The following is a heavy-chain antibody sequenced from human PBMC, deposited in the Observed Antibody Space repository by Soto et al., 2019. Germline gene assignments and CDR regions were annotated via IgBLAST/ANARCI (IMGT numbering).Heavy chain of an antibody. CDR3: ARSRVYCTNGVCPLPLPYYYYYYGMDV. D-gene: IGHD2-8*01. CDR1: GGTFSSYA. V-gene: IGHV1-69*12. J-gene: IGHJ6*02. CDR2: IIPIFGTA. Sequence: QVQLVQSGAEVKKPGSSVKVSCKASGGTFSSYAISWVRQAPGQGLEWMGGIIPIFGTANYAQKFQGRVTITADESTSTAYMELSSLRSEDTAVYYCARSRVYCTNGVCPLPLPYYYYYYGMDVWGQGTTVTVSS.